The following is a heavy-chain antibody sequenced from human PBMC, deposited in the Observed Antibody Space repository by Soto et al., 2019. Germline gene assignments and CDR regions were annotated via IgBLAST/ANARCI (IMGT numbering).Heavy chain of an antibody. CDR1: GGSVISYF. V-gene: IGHV4-59*02. D-gene: IGHD4-17*01. CDR3: ARSYGNHASDF. J-gene: IGHJ4*02. CDR2: NYYTGGST. Sequence: TSETLSLTCTVSGGSVISYFWTWIRQPPGKGLEWIGYNYYTGGSTRYNPSLKSRVTISVDASKNQFSLNLTSVTAADTAVYYCARSYGNHASDFWGQGTLVTVSS.